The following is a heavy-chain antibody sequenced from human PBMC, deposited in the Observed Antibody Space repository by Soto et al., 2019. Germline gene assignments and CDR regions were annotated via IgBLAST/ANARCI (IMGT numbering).Heavy chain of an antibody. CDR2: ISYDGSNK. Sequence: GGSLRLSCAASGFTFSSYGMHWVRQAPGKGLEWVAVISYDGSNKYYADSVKGRFTISRDNSKNTLYLQMNSLRAEDTAVYYCAKVRRTCGGDCSNLYYYYGMDVWGQGTTVTVSS. CDR1: GFTFSSYG. D-gene: IGHD2-21*02. V-gene: IGHV3-30*18. J-gene: IGHJ6*02. CDR3: AKVRRTCGGDCSNLYYYYGMDV.